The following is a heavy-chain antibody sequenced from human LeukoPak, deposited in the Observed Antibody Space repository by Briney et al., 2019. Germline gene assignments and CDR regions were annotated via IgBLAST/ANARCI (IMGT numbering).Heavy chain of an antibody. D-gene: IGHD4-17*01. CDR1: GGSISSGSYY. V-gene: IGHV4-61*02. CDR2: IYTSGST. CDR3: ADQRYGDYRIGYMDV. Sequence: KTSETLSLTCTVSGGSISSGSYYWSWIRQPAGKGLEWIGRIYTSGSTNYNPSLKSRVTISVDTSKNQFSLKLSSVTAADTAVYYCADQRYGDYRIGYMDVWGKGTTVTVSS. J-gene: IGHJ6*03.